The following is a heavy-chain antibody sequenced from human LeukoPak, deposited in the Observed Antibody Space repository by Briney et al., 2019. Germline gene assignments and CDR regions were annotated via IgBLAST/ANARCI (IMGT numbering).Heavy chain of an antibody. V-gene: IGHV4-31*03. CDR1: GGSISSGGYY. Sequence: TSETLSLTCTVSGGSISSGGYYWSWIRQHPGKGLEWIGYIYYSGSTYYNPSLKSRVTISVDTSKNQFSLKLSSVTAADTAVYYCASLPWIQLWLRSAFDIWGQGTMVTVSS. CDR2: IYYSGST. J-gene: IGHJ3*02. D-gene: IGHD5-18*01. CDR3: ASLPWIQLWLRSAFDI.